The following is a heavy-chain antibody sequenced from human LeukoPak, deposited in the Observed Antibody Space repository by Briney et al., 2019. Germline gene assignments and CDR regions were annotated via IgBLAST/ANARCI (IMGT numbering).Heavy chain of an antibody. D-gene: IGHD2-2*01. CDR1: GFTFSSYG. V-gene: IGHV3-30*18. CDR3: AKEIWDIVVVPAAVDY. J-gene: IGHJ4*02. Sequence: TGGSLRLSCAASGFTFSSYGMHWVRQAPGKGLEWVAVISYDGSNKYYADSVKGRFTISRDNSENTLYLQMNSLRAEDTAVYYCAKEIWDIVVVPAAVDYWGQGTLVTVSS. CDR2: ISYDGSNK.